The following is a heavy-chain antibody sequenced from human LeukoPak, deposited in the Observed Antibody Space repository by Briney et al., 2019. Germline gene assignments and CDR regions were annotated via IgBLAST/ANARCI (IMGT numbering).Heavy chain of an antibody. CDR3: ARDLNYYDSSGYLYYYGMDV. CDR1: GGSFSGYY. CDR2: INHSGST. Sequence: SETLSLTCAVCGGSFSGYYWSWTRQPPGKGLEWIGEINHSGSTNYNPSLKSRVTISVDTSKNQFSLKLSSVTAADTAVYYCARDLNYYDSSGYLYYYGMDVWGQGTTVTVSS. V-gene: IGHV4-34*01. J-gene: IGHJ6*02. D-gene: IGHD3-22*01.